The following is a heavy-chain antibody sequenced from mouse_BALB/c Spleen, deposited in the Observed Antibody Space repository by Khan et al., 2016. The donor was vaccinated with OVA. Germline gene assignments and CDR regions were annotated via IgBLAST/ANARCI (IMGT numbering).Heavy chain of an antibody. CDR1: GFNIKDYY. J-gene: IGHJ3*01. CDR3: ARRGYGNYWFAY. D-gene: IGHD2-1*01. CDR2: IDPENGNT. Sequence: IQLVQSGAELVRPGALVKLSCKASGFNIKDYYILWVKQRPEQGLEWIGWIDPENGNTIYDPKFQAKASITADTSSNTAYLQLSSLTSEDTAVYYCARRGYGNYWFAYWGQGTLVTVSA. V-gene: IGHV14-1*02.